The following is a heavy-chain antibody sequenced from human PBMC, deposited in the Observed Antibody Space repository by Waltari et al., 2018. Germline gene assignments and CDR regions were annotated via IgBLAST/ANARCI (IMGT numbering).Heavy chain of an antibody. CDR3: ARELPASAVVALDL. D-gene: IGHD2-21*01. CDR1: GFTLATYG. CDR2: VSYDGRNK. J-gene: IGHJ3*01. Sequence: QVHLEESGGGVVQPGRSLKLPCAASGFTLATYGMHWVRQAPGKGLEWVAGVSYDGRNKFYGGSMKGRFTISRDNSKNTVFLQMNSLSAEDSAVYFCARELPASAVVALDLWGQGTMVTVSS. V-gene: IGHV3-30*03.